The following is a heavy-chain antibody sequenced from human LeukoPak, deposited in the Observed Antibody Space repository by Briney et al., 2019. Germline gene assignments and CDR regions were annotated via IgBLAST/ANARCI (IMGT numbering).Heavy chain of an antibody. V-gene: IGHV3-74*01. J-gene: IGHJ5*02. D-gene: IGHD1-26*01. Sequence: GGSLRLSCAASGFTFSSYWMHWVRQAPGKGLVWVSRINSDGSSTSYADSVKGRFTISRDNTKNTLYLQMNSLRAEDTAVYYCAREVRGRALDPWGQGTLVTVSS. CDR1: GFTFSSYW. CDR2: INSDGSST. CDR3: AREVRGRALDP.